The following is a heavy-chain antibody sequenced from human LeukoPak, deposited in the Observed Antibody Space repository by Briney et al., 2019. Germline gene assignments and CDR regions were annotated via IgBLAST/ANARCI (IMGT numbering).Heavy chain of an antibody. CDR3: ARDRAMVRGVITGWFDP. J-gene: IGHJ5*02. Sequence: GGSLRLSCAASGFTFSSYAMHWVRQAPGKGLEWVAVISYDGSNKYYADSVKGRFTTSRDNSKNTLYLQMNSLRAEDTAVYHCARDRAMVRGVITGWFDPWGQGTLVTVSS. D-gene: IGHD3-10*01. CDR2: ISYDGSNK. V-gene: IGHV3-30*04. CDR1: GFTFSSYA.